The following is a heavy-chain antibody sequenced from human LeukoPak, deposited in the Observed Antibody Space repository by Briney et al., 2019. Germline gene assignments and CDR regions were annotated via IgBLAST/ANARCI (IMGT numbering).Heavy chain of an antibody. CDR2: ISSSSGYK. J-gene: IGHJ4*02. Sequence: KTGGSLRLSCTASGFIFSNYGMNWVRQAPGKGLEWVSSISSSSGYKYYADSVKGRFTISRDNAKSSLYLQMDSLRAEDAAVYYCARTSGESTAALRAPFDYWGQGTLATVSS. CDR1: GFIFSNYG. V-gene: IGHV3-21*01. D-gene: IGHD6-6*01. CDR3: ARTSGESTAALRAPFDY.